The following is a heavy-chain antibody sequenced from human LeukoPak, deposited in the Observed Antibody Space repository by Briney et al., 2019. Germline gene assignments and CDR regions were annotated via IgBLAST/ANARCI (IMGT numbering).Heavy chain of an antibody. CDR2: ITTSGATT. V-gene: IGHV3-23*01. CDR3: AIMHGYYDGSGYWVQ. Sequence: GESLRLSCAASGFTFSSYGMSWVRQAPGKGLEWVSFITTSGATTSYADSVKGRFTISRDNPRNTLYMQMNSLRDEDTALYYCAIMHGYYDGSGYWVQWGQGTLVTVSS. J-gene: IGHJ4*02. CDR1: GFTFSSYG. D-gene: IGHD3-22*01.